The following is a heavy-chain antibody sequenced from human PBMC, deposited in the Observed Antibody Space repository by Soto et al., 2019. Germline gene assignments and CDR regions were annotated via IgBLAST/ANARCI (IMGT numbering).Heavy chain of an antibody. Sequence: EASVKVSCKASGGTFSSYAISWVRQAPGQGLEWMGGIIPIFGTANYAQKFQGRVTITADESTSTAYMELSSLRSEDTAVYYCARVGPTVTTLGAFDIWGQGTMVTVSS. CDR2: IIPIFGTA. D-gene: IGHD4-17*01. V-gene: IGHV1-69*13. J-gene: IGHJ3*02. CDR3: ARVGPTVTTLGAFDI. CDR1: GGTFSSYA.